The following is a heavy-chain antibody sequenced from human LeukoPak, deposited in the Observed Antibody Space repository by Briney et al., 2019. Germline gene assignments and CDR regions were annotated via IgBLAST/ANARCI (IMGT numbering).Heavy chain of an antibody. CDR1: GFTFSDHY. D-gene: IGHD3-10*01. V-gene: IGHV3-11*05. CDR2: IGTSSDNT. Sequence: GGSLRLSCAASGFTFSDHYMTWIRQAPGKGLEWVSYIGTSSDNTNYADSVKGRFTISRDNAKKSLYLQMNSLRAEDTAVYYCAIAQTIRAGWFGRWGQGTLVAVSS. CDR3: AIAQTIRAGWFGR. J-gene: IGHJ5*02.